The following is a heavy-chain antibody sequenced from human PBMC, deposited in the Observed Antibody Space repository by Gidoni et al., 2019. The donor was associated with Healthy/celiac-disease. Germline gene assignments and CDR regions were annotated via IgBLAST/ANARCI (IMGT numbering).Heavy chain of an antibody. J-gene: IGHJ4*02. CDR2: IKSKTDVGTT. Sequence: EVQLVESGGGLVKPGGSLRLSCAASGFTFSNAWMSWVRQAPGKGLEWVGRIKSKTDVGTTDYAAPVKGRFTISRDDSKNTLYLQMNSLKTEDTAVYYCTPRGTSWNWGQGTLVTVSS. CDR3: TPRGTSWN. D-gene: IGHD2-2*01. V-gene: IGHV3-15*01. CDR1: GFTFSNAW.